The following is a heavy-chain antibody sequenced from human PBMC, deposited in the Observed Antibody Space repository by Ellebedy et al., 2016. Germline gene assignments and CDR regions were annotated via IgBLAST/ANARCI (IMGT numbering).Heavy chain of an antibody. CDR1: GFSLSTGTMC. Sequence: SGPTLVXPTQTLTLTCTFSGFSLSTGTMCVGWIRQPPGKALEWLALIDWADIKYYNTSLKTRLTISKDTSKDQVVLMMTNMDPVDTATYYCARIRSCSSSGLFDYWGQGTLVTVSS. CDR3: ARIRSCSSSGLFDY. CDR2: IDWADIK. V-gene: IGHV2-70*01. D-gene: IGHD6-6*01. J-gene: IGHJ4*02.